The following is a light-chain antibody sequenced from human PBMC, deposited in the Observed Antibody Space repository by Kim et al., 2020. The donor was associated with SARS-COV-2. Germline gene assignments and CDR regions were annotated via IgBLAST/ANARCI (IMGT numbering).Light chain of an antibody. Sequence: CVSPGERATLSCRASQSVSSNVAWYQQKPGQAPRLLIYGASTRATGIPARFSGSGSGTEFTLTISSLQSEDFAVYYCQQYNNWRTFGQGTKVDIK. CDR1: QSVSSN. CDR2: GAS. CDR3: QQYNNWRT. J-gene: IGKJ1*01. V-gene: IGKV3-15*01.